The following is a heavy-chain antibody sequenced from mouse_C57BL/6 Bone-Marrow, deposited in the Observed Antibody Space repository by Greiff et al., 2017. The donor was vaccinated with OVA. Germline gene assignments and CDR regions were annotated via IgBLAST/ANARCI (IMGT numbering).Heavy chain of an antibody. CDR2: IYPRDGST. CDR3: ARYRSNYDYFDY. Sequence: QVQLKESDAELVKPGASVTISCTVSGYTFTDHTIHWMKQRPEQGLEWIGYIYPRDGSTKYNAKFKGKGTLTADKNSSTVYMQLNSLTSEDSAVYYCARYRSNYDYFDYWGQGTTLTVSS. J-gene: IGHJ2*01. V-gene: IGHV1-78*01. CDR1: GYTFTDHT. D-gene: IGHD2-5*01.